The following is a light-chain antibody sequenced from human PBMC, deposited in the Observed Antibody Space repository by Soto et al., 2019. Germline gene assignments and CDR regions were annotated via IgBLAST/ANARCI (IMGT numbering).Light chain of an antibody. J-gene: IGKJ2*01. CDR1: QDVISN. V-gene: IGKV3-15*01. Sequence: DTVMTQSPVTLSVSPGERVTLSCRASQDVISNLAWYQQKRGQAPRVLIYGASTRATGVPDRFSGSGSGTAFTLTITSLQSEDSAVYYCQQYNNWPLYTFGQGTKLEIK. CDR2: GAS. CDR3: QQYNNWPLYT.